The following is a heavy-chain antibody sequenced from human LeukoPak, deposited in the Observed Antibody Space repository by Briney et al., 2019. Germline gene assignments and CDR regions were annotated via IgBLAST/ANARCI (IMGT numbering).Heavy chain of an antibody. CDR1: GYSFTSYW. CDR2: IYPGDSDT. Sequence: ESLKISCKGSGYSFTSYWIGWVRQMPGKGPEWMGIIYPGDSDTRYSPSFQGQVTISADKSISTAYLQWSSLRASDTAMYYCASSITGTTGYFDYWGQGTLVTVSS. V-gene: IGHV5-51*01. CDR3: ASSITGTTGYFDY. D-gene: IGHD1-20*01. J-gene: IGHJ4*02.